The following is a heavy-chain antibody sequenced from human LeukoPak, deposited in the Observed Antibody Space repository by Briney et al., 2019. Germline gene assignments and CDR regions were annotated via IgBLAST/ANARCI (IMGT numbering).Heavy chain of an antibody. V-gene: IGHV3-7*03. CDR1: GFTFSSYW. Sequence: GGSLRLSCAASGFTFSSYWMSWVRQAPGKGLEWVANIKQDGSEKYFVDSVKGRFTISRDNSKNRMYLQVNSLRGEDTAVYYCAKMDYVVNWGQGTLVTVSS. D-gene: IGHD4-17*01. CDR3: AKMDYVVN. CDR2: IKQDGSEK. J-gene: IGHJ4*02.